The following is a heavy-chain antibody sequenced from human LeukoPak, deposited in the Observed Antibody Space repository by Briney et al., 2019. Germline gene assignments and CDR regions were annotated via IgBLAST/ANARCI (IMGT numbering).Heavy chain of an antibody. CDR2: ISPGGDTI. D-gene: IGHD1-1*01. CDR1: GFPFTTYE. J-gene: IGHJ4*02. CDR3: ARKTFGTVYFDY. Sequence: GGSLRLSCAASGFPFTTYEMNWVRQAPGKGLEWVSYISPGGDTIYYADSVKGRFTISRDNAKNSVYLQMKSVRAEDAAVYYCARKTFGTVYFDYWGQGNLVTVSS. V-gene: IGHV3-48*03.